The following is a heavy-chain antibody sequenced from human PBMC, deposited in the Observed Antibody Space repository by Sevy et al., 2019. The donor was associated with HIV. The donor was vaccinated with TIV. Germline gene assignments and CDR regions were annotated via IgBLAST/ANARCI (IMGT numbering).Heavy chain of an antibody. CDR2: ISDSDDSI. D-gene: IGHD4-17*01. Sequence: GGSLRLSCAASGFILSDYYMSWIRQAPGKGLEWLSYISDSDDSIYYADSVKGRFTISWDKTKNSLYLQMTSLTAEDTAVYYCARDHVKDGDLGDYYYFAMDVWGQGTTVTVSS. J-gene: IGHJ6*02. CDR1: GFILSDYY. V-gene: IGHV3-11*01. CDR3: ARDHVKDGDLGDYYYFAMDV.